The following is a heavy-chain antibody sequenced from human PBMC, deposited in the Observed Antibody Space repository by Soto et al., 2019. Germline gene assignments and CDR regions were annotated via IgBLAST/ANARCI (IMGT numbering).Heavy chain of an antibody. CDR1: GFTFSSYS. V-gene: IGHV3-21*01. CDR2: ISSSSSYI. Sequence: PGGSLRLSCAASGFTFSSYSMNWVRQAPGKGLEWVSSISSSSSYIYYADSVKGRFTISRDNAKNSLYLQMNSLRAEDTAVYYSARGLLEDFWSGYYHLLYYYYGMDVWGQGTTVTVSS. D-gene: IGHD3-3*01. J-gene: IGHJ6*02. CDR3: ARGLLEDFWSGYYHLLYYYYGMDV.